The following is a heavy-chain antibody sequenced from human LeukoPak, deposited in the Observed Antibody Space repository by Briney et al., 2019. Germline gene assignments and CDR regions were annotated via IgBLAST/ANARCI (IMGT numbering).Heavy chain of an antibody. V-gene: IGHV4-34*01. Sequence: SETLSLTCAVYGGSFSGYYWSWIRQPPGKGLEWIGEINHSGSTNYNPSLRSRVTISVDTSKNQFSLKLSSVTAADTAVYYCARRSGTMVRGVIIGKLDYWGQGTLVTVSS. CDR2: INHSGST. J-gene: IGHJ4*02. CDR3: ARRSGTMVRGVIIGKLDY. CDR1: GGSFSGYY. D-gene: IGHD3-10*01.